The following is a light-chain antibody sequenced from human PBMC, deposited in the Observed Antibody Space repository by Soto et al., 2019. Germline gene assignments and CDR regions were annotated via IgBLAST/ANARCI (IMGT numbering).Light chain of an antibody. CDR1: QSISTR. CDR3: QQTNSNPRT. V-gene: IGKV1-39*01. Sequence: DIVLAQSPSSLSSCLGDRVTLTCRASQSISTRLTWYQQKPGKAPRLLIYAASSRPTGIPDRFSGSGSGTDFTLTISSLQPEDFATYYCQQTNSNPRTFGQGTKVDIK. J-gene: IGKJ1*01. CDR2: AAS.